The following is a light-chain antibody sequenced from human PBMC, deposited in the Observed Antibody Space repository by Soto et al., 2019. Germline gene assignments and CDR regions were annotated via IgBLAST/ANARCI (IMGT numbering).Light chain of an antibody. V-gene: IGKV3-15*01. Sequence: VMAQYPATLSVSPFAVSSLPAQPSQSVSSNLAWYQQKPGQAPRLLMFRTSSRATGFPARFSGSGSGTEFNLTISSLQSEDFGVYYCQQYNNWPRATFGGGTKVDIK. CDR2: RTS. J-gene: IGKJ4*01. CDR1: QSVSSN. CDR3: QQYNNWPRAT.